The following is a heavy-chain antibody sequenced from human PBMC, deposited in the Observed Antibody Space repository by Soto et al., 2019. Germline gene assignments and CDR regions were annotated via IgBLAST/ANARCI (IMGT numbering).Heavy chain of an antibody. Sequence: SETLSLTCTFSGCSISSSSYYWGWIRQPPGKGLEWIGSIYYSGSTYYNPSLKSRVTISVDTSKNQFSLKLSSVTAADTAVYYCASKTQFDPWGQGTLVTVSS. J-gene: IGHJ5*02. CDR3: ASKTQFDP. V-gene: IGHV4-39*01. CDR1: GCSISSSSYY. CDR2: IYYSGST.